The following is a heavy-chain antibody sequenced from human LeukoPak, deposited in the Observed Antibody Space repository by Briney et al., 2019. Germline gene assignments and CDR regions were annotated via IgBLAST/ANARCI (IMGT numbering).Heavy chain of an antibody. CDR3: IVFGDSNR. J-gene: IGHJ5*02. Sequence: GGSLRLSCAASGLTGSHNYVSWVRQAPGKGLEWVSAIHTSGDTCYADSVKGRFTISRDTSKNTLYLQINSLRVEDTAVYYCIVFGDSNRWGQGTLVTVSS. CDR1: GLTGSHNY. V-gene: IGHV3-53*01. CDR2: IHTSGDT. D-gene: IGHD4-17*01.